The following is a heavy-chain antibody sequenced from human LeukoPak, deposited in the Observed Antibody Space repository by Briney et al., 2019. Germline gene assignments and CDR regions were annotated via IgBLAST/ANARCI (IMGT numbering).Heavy chain of an antibody. CDR2: TYYRSKWYN. Sequence: SQTLSLTCAISGDSVSSKSVAWNWIRQSPSRGLEWLGRTYYRSKWYNDYAVSVQSRININPDTSKNQFSLQLNSVTPEDTAVYYCARDARNGYYYALDVWGQGTTVTVSS. D-gene: IGHD2-8*01. CDR1: GDSVSSKSVA. J-gene: IGHJ6*02. V-gene: IGHV6-1*01. CDR3: ARDARNGYYYALDV.